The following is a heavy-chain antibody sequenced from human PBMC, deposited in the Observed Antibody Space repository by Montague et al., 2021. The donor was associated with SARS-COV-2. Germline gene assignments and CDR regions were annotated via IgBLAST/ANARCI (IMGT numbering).Heavy chain of an antibody. J-gene: IGHJ3*02. CDR1: RDSISSHNYF. Sequence: SETLSLTCTVSRDSISSHNYFWAWIRQPPGKGLEWIGSVDYSGLTFYSPSLESRVTISVDTSKKQFSLKVNSVTAADTAVYYCAKDGEALARGTFDIWGQGTMVTVSS. D-gene: IGHD3-10*01. V-gene: IGHV4-39*07. CDR3: AKDGEALARGTFDI. CDR2: VDYSGLT.